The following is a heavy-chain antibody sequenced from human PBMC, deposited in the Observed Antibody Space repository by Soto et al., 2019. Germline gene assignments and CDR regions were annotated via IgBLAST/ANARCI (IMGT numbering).Heavy chain of an antibody. CDR3: ARDGYDILTGYTMDV. V-gene: IGHV1-2*04. CDR2: INPNSGGT. J-gene: IGHJ6*02. D-gene: IGHD3-9*01. CDR1: GYTLTGYY. Sequence: GASVKVSCKASGYTLTGYYMHWVRQAPGQGLEWMGWINPNSGGTNYAQKFQGWVTMTRDTSISTAYMELSRLRSDDTAVYYCARDGYDILTGYTMDVWGQGTTVTVSS.